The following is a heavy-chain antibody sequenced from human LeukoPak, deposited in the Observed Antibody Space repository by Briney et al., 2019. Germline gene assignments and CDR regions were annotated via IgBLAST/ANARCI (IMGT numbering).Heavy chain of an antibody. J-gene: IGHJ4*02. CDR2: ISGGGGST. CDR3: ARSPFNYDDSIGDDN. CDR1: GFPFSTYA. D-gene: IGHD3-10*01. Sequence: GGSLRLSCVASGFPFSTYAMNWVRQAPGKGLEWVSAISGGGGSTYYADSVKGRFTMSRDNSKNTMFLQINSLRVEDTAVYYCARSPFNYDDSIGDDNWGQGTLVTVPS. V-gene: IGHV3-23*01.